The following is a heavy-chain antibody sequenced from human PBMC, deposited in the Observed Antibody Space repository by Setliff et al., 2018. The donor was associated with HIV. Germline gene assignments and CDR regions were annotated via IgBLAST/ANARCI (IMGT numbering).Heavy chain of an antibody. D-gene: IGHD2-15*01. J-gene: IGHJ3*02. CDR2: INTGKGNT. Sequence: ASVKVSCKASGYTFTTYALHWVRQAPGQRLEWMGWINTGKGNTNYSQKFQGRFTITRDTSASTAYMDLSSLTSEDTAVYYCARVRTLDTPVDAFDIWGQGTMVTVSS. CDR3: ARVRTLDTPVDAFDI. CDR1: GYTFTTYA. V-gene: IGHV1-3*04.